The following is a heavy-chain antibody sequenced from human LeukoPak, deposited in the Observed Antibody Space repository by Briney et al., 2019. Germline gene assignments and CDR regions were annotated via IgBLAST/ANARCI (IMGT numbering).Heavy chain of an antibody. J-gene: IGHJ3*02. Sequence: GASVKVSCKASGYTFTDFYMHWVRQAPGQGLEWMGWINPKNGDTRYVQKFQGRVTMTRDTSISTSYMEVSRLTSDDTAVYYCARVAGDNAYDIWGQGTVVTVSS. CDR1: GYTFTDFY. V-gene: IGHV1-2*02. D-gene: IGHD2-21*01. CDR2: INPKNGDT. CDR3: ARVAGDNAYDI.